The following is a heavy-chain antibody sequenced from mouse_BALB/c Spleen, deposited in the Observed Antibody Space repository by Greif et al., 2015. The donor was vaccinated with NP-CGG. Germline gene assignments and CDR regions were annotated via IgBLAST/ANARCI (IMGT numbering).Heavy chain of an antibody. J-gene: IGHJ3*01. CDR3: ARHEGLGAWFAY. V-gene: IGHV5-6*01. Sequence: DVQLQESGGDLVKPGGSLKLSCAASGFTFSSYGMSWVRQTPDKRLEWVATISSGGSYTYYPDSVKGRFTISRDNAKNTLYLQMSSLKSEDTAMYYCARHEGLGAWFAYWGQGTLVTVSA. CDR2: ISSGGSYT. CDR1: GFTFSSYG. D-gene: IGHD2-4*01.